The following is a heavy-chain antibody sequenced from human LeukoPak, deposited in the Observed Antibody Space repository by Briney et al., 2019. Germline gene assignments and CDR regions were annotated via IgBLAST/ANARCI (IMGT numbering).Heavy chain of an antibody. CDR2: IYSGGST. J-gene: IGHJ4*02. CDR1: GFTVSSSY. V-gene: IGHV3-53*01. CDR3: ASGIAVAIDY. Sequence: PGGSLRLSCAVFGFTVSSSYMNWVRQAPGKGLEWVSVIYSGGSTYYADSVKGRFTISRDNSKNTLYLQMNSLRAEDTAVYYCASGIAVAIDYWGQGTLVTVSS. D-gene: IGHD6-19*01.